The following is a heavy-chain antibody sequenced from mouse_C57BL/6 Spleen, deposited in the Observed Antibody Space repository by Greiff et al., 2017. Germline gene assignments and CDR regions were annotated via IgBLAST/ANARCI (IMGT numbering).Heavy chain of an antibody. CDR1: GYTFTSYW. D-gene: IGHD2-4*01. CDR3: ARLDDYDDGNYFDY. CDR2: INPSSGYT. V-gene: IGHV1-7*01. Sequence: VQLQQSGAELAKPGASVKLSCTASGYTFTSYWMPWVKQRPGQGLEWIGYINPSSGYTKYNHKFKDKATLTADKSSSTAYKQLSSLTYEDSAVYYCARLDDYDDGNYFDYWGQGTTLTVSS. J-gene: IGHJ2*01.